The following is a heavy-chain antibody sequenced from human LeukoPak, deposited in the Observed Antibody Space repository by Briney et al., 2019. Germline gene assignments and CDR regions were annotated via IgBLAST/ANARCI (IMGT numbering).Heavy chain of an antibody. V-gene: IGHV3-30*18. J-gene: IGHJ4*02. CDR3: AKSSAGTESDY. CDR1: GFTFSSYG. Sequence: GGSLRLSCAASGFTFSSYGMHWVRQAPGKGLEWVAVISYDGSNKYYADSVKGRFTISRDNSKNTLYLQMNSLRAEDTAVYYCAKSSAGTESDYWGQGTLVTVSS. CDR2: ISYDGSNK. D-gene: IGHD6-13*01.